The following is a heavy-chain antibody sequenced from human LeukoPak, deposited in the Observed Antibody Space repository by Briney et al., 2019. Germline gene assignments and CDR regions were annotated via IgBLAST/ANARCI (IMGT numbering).Heavy chain of an antibody. V-gene: IGHV1-69*04. J-gene: IGHJ4*02. Sequence: SVKVSCKASGGTFSSYAISWVRQAPGQGLEWMGRIIPILGIANYAQKFQGRVTITADKSTSTAYMELSSLRSEDTAVYYCARDQPSSSSWYYFDYWGQGTLVTVSS. CDR1: GGTFSSYA. D-gene: IGHD6-13*01. CDR2: IIPILGIA. CDR3: ARDQPSSSSWYYFDY.